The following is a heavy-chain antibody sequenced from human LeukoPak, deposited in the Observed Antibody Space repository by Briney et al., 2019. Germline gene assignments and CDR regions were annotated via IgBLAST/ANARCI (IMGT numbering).Heavy chain of an antibody. J-gene: IGHJ6*02. D-gene: IGHD3-3*01. CDR1: GYTFSSYY. Sequence: ASVKVACKPSGYTFSSYYVHWVRQAPGQGLEWMAIINPSGGSAYYAQKFRGRVTMTRDTSTSTVYMELSSLRSEDTAVYYCARDPSYYDFWSGPVEITMDVWGQGTTVTVSS. CDR3: ARDPSYYDFWSGPVEITMDV. CDR2: INPSGGSA. V-gene: IGHV1-46*01.